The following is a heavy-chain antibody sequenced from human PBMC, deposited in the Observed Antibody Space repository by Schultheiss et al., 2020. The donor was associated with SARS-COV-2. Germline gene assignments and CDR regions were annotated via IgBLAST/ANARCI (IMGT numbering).Heavy chain of an antibody. CDR3: ARSGGTRVQDSSSWYKYFQH. CDR2: INSDGSST. CDR1: GFTFSSYW. Sequence: GGSLRLSCAASGFTFSSYWMHWVRQAPGKGLVWVSRINSDGSSTSYADSVKGRFTISRDNAKNTLYLQMNSLRAEDTAVYYCARSGGTRVQDSSSWYKYFQHWGQGTLVTVSS. V-gene: IGHV3-74*01. J-gene: IGHJ1*01. D-gene: IGHD6-13*01.